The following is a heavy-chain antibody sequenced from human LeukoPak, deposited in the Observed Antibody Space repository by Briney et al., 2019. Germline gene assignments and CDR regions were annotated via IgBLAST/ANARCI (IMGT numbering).Heavy chain of an antibody. D-gene: IGHD3-10*01. CDR3: ARDLVLWFGESYLFDY. V-gene: IGHV3-30*02. J-gene: IGHJ4*02. Sequence: GGSLRLSCAASGFTFSSYGMHWVRQAPGKGLEWVAFIRYDGSNKYYADSVKGRFTISRDNSKNTLFLQMTSLRVEDTAVYYCARDLVLWFGESYLFDYWGQGTLVTVSS. CDR2: IRYDGSNK. CDR1: GFTFSSYG.